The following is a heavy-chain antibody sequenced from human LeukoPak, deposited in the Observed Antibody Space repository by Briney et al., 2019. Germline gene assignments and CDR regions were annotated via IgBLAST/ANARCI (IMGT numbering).Heavy chain of an antibody. V-gene: IGHV3-7*01. CDR3: ARDPGGPLGKGYFDY. CDR2: IKQDGSEK. J-gene: IGHJ4*02. D-gene: IGHD7-27*01. CDR1: GFAFSSYW. Sequence: GGSLRLSCAASGFAFSSYWMSWVRQAPGKGLEWVANIKQDGSEKYYVDSVKGRFTISRDNAKNSLYLQMNSLRAEDTAVYYCARDPGGPLGKGYFDYWGQGTLVTVSS.